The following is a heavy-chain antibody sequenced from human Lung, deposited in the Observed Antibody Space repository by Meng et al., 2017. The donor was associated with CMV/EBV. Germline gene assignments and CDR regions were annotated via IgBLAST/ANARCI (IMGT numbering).Heavy chain of an antibody. Sequence: SVXVSCKPSGGNFNGYSISWVRQAPGQGLEWMGRILPVLDLTNYSQKFQGRVTITADKETSTAYMELRSLTSDDTAVYYCARDVMATTWGQGKLVTVSS. D-gene: IGHD5-24*01. CDR3: ARDVMATT. V-gene: IGHV1-69*04. J-gene: IGHJ5*02. CDR1: GGNFNGYS. CDR2: ILPVLDLT.